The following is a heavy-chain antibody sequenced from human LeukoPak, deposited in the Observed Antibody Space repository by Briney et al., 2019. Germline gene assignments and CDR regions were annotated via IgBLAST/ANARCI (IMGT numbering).Heavy chain of an antibody. CDR2: IYYSGST. CDR3: ARLTITSDAFHI. CDR1: GGSISSYY. V-gene: IGHV4-59*01. J-gene: IGHJ3*02. D-gene: IGHD5-12*01. Sequence: SETLSLTCTVSGGSISSYYWSWIRQPPGKGLEWIGYIYYSGSTNYNPSLKSRVTISVDTSKNQFSLKLSSVTAADTAVYYCARLTITSDAFHIWGQGTMVTVSS.